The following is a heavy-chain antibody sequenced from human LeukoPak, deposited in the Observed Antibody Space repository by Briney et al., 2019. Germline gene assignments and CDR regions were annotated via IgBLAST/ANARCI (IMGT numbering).Heavy chain of an antibody. V-gene: IGHV3-74*01. D-gene: IGHD4-17*01. Sequence: GGSLRLSCAASGFTFSSYWMHWVRHAPGKGLVWVSRINSDGSSTSYADSVKGRFTISRDNAKNTLYLQMNSLRAEDTAVYYCARERDYGDYDHDAFDIWGQGTMVTVSS. CDR2: INSDGSST. CDR3: ARERDYGDYDHDAFDI. CDR1: GFTFSSYW. J-gene: IGHJ3*02.